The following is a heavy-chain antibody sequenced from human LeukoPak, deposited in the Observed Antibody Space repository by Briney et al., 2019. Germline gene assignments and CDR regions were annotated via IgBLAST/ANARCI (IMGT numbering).Heavy chain of an antibody. CDR3: ARVPDTAMDY. V-gene: IGHV3-30*02. CDR1: GFTFSSSG. J-gene: IGHJ4*02. CDR2: IRFDGTTK. D-gene: IGHD5-18*01. Sequence: GGSLRLSCAASGFTFSSSGMHWVRQAPGRGLEWVAFIRFDGTTKYYAQSARGRFTISRDNSKNTLGLQMNSLRAEDTAVYYCARVPDTAMDYWGQGTLVTVSS.